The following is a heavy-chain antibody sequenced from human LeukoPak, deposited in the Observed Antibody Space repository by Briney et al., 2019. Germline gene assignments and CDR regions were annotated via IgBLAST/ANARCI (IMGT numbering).Heavy chain of an antibody. CDR1: GGSISSSSYY. CDR2: IYYSGST. CDR3: ARKSEYSSGWKGSWFDP. Sequence: SETLSLTCTVSGGSISSSSYYWGWIRQPPGKGLEWIGSIYYSGSTYYNPSLKSRVTISVDTSRNQFSLKLSSVTAADTAVYYCARKSEYSSGWKGSWFDPWGQGTLVTVSS. V-gene: IGHV4-39*01. J-gene: IGHJ5*02. D-gene: IGHD6-19*01.